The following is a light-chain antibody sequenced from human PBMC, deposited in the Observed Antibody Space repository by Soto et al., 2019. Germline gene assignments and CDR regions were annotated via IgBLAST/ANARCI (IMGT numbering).Light chain of an antibody. CDR3: QQYGSSLTWT. Sequence: EFVLTQSPGTLSLSPGERATLSCRASQTVRNNYLAWYQQKPGQAPRLLIYGASTRATGIPARFSGSGSGTDFTLTISRLEPEDFAVYYCQQYGSSLTWTFGQGTKVDIK. CDR2: GAS. CDR1: QTVRNNY. J-gene: IGKJ1*01. V-gene: IGKV3-20*01.